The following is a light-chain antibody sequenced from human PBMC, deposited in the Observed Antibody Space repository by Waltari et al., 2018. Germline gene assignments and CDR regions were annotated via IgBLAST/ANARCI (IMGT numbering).Light chain of an antibody. V-gene: IGLV3-21*01. CDR3: QVWRDPYVI. CDR2: FHR. J-gene: IGLJ2*01. Sequence: SYTLPQPPSVSLAPGETARVSCAGNTIGTHTVHWYQQKAGLAPALIISFHRPRPAGFPERFSASGSGSTATLTIRSVEAGDEADYYCQVWRDPYVIFGGGTKLTVL. CDR1: TIGTHT.